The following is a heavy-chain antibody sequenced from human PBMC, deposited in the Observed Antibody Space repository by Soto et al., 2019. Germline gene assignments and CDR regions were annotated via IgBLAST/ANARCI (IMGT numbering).Heavy chain of an antibody. V-gene: IGHV4-34*01. Sequence: PSETLSLTCAVYGGSFSGYYWSWIRQPPGKGLEWIGEINHSGSTNYNPSLKSRVTISVDTSKNQFSLKLSSVTAADTAVYYCARGRRADPQWLASRNWFDPWGQGTLVTVSS. CDR2: INHSGST. CDR1: GGSFSGYY. J-gene: IGHJ5*02. D-gene: IGHD6-19*01. CDR3: ARGRRADPQWLASRNWFDP.